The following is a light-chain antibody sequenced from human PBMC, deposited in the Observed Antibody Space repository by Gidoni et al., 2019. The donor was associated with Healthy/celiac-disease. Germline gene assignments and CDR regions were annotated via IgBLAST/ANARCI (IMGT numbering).Light chain of an antibody. CDR2: YDS. Sequence: SYVLTQPPSVSVAPGKTARITCGGNNIGRKSVHWYQQKPGQAPVLVIYYDSDRPSGIPERFSGSNSGNTATLTISRVEAGDEADYYCQVWDSSSDYVVFGGGTKLTVL. CDR3: QVWDSSSDYVV. J-gene: IGLJ2*01. V-gene: IGLV3-21*04. CDR1: NIGRKS.